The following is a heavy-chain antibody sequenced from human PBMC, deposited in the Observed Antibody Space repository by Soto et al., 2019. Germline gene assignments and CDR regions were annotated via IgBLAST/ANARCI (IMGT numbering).Heavy chain of an antibody. CDR2: ISGNGGAT. CDR3: APRLTIFGIVKLSTWFDP. J-gene: IGHJ5*02. D-gene: IGHD3-3*01. V-gene: IGHV3-23*01. Sequence: SLRLSCTASGLTFSTLAMSWVRQSPGKGLEWVSTISGNGGATFYADSVKGRFTISRDNSKKTLYLQMNGLRAEDTAVYYCAPRLTIFGIVKLSTWFDPWGQGTLVTVSS. CDR1: GLTFSTLA.